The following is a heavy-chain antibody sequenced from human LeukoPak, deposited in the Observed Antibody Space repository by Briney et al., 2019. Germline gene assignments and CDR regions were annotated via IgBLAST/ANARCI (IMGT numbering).Heavy chain of an antibody. CDR2: INPNIGDA. CDR3: ARMALDGGDSIGFDS. V-gene: IGHV1-2*02. J-gene: IGHJ5*01. CDR1: GYTFTDYF. Sequence: ASVKVSCKASGYTFTDYFIHWVRQAPGQGLEWMGWINPNIGDASYAQKFQDRVTMTRDRSINTAYMELSRLTSDDTAVYYCARMALDGGDSIGFDSWGQGTLVTVSS. D-gene: IGHD2-21*02.